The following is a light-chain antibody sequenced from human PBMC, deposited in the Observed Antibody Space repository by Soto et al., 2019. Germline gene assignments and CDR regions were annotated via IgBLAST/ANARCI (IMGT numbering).Light chain of an antibody. CDR1: QSLSDW. V-gene: IGKV1-5*03. CDR2: RAS. J-gene: IGKJ4*02. CDR3: QQYDTCPLT. Sequence: DIQLTQSPSTLSASVGDRVTITCRASQSLSDWLAWNQQIPGTAPKLLICRASSLEDGFPSRFSGSGSGTEFTLTISSLQPDDCATYYCQQYDTCPLTFRGGTKVEIK.